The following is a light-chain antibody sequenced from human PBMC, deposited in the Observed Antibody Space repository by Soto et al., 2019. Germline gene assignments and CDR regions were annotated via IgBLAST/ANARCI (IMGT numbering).Light chain of an antibody. Sequence: IVMTQSQDSLSVSLGERATISCKTSHSVLYTSNRRDYLAWYQQRPTQPPKLLIHSASTRDFGVADRFSGSGSGVYFSLTISSLQAEDVATNYYQKYSTSSCTFSGGTKVEI. V-gene: IGKV4-1*01. J-gene: IGKJ4*01. CDR3: QKYSTSSCT. CDR1: HSVLYTSNRRDY. CDR2: SAS.